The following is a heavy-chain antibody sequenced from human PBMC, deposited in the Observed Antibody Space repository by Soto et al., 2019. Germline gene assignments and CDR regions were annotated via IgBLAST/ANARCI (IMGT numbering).Heavy chain of an antibody. J-gene: IGHJ3*02. CDR3: ARANDFWSGYYPAFDI. CDR1: GYTFTSYD. D-gene: IGHD3-3*01. V-gene: IGHV1-8*01. Sequence: GASVKVSCTASGYTFTSYDINWVRQATGQGLEWMGWMNPNSGNTGYAQKFQGRVTMTRNTSISTAYMELSSPRSEDTAVYYCARANDFWSGYYPAFDIWGQGTMVTVSS. CDR2: MNPNSGNT.